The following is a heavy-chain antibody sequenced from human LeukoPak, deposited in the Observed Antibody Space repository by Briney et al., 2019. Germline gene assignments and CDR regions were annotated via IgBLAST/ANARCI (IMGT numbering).Heavy chain of an antibody. J-gene: IGHJ4*02. CDR3: AKDREGTIADYFDY. CDR2: ISGGGVAI. CDR1: GFTFSNHA. Sequence: GGSLRLSCAASGFTFSNHAMSWVRQAPGKGLQWVSAISGGGVAIYYADSVKGRFTISRDNSKNTLYLQMNSLRGEDTAVYYCAKDREGTIADYFDYWGQGTLVTVSS. V-gene: IGHV3-23*01. D-gene: IGHD1-7*01.